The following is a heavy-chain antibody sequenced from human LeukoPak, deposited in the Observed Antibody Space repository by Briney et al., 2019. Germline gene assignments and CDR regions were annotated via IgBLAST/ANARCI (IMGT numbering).Heavy chain of an antibody. Sequence: PSQTLSLTCTVSGGSISSYYWSWIRQPPGKGLEWLGYIYYSGSTNYNPSLKSRVTISVDTSKNQFSLKLSSVTAADTAVYYCAGGNYRNCCDPWAQGTLVTVST. CDR2: IYYSGST. CDR1: GGSISSYY. CDR3: AGGNYRNCCDP. V-gene: IGHV4-59*01. J-gene: IGHJ5*02. D-gene: IGHD3-16*02.